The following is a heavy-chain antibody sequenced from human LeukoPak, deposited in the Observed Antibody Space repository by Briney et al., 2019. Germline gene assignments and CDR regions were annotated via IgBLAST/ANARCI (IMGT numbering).Heavy chain of an antibody. D-gene: IGHD3/OR15-3a*01. CDR3: AKAVMGTGYYGAFDI. V-gene: IGHV3-9*01. CDR2: ISWNSGST. Sequence: GGSLRLSCAASGFTFDDYAMHWVRQAPGKGLEWVSGISWNSGSTGYADSVKGRFTISRDNAKNSLYLQMNSLRAEDTALYYCAKAVMGTGYYGAFDIWGQGTMVTVSS. J-gene: IGHJ3*02. CDR1: GFTFDDYA.